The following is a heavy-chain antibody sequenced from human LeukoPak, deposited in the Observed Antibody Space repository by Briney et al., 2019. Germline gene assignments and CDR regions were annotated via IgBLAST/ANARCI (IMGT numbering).Heavy chain of an antibody. D-gene: IGHD1-7*01. CDR1: GGSISSSSYY. CDR3: ARHSSGTYSKVGSGAFDI. J-gene: IGHJ3*02. CDR2: INHSGST. Sequence: SETLSLTCTVSGGSISSSSYYWGWIRQPPGKGLEWIGEINHSGSTNYNPSLKSRVTISVDTSKNQFSLKLSSVTAADTAVYYCARHSSGTYSKVGSGAFDIWGQGTMVTVSS. V-gene: IGHV4-39*01.